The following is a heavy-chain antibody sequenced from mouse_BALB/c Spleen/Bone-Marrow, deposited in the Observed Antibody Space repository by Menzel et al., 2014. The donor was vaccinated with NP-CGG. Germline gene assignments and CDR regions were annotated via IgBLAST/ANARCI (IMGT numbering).Heavy chain of an antibody. D-gene: IGHD2-4*01. Sequence: EVKLVESGGGLVKSVGSLKLSCAASGFSFNSYGMSWVRQTPEKRLEWVATISGGGSYTFYPDSVKGRFTISRDNAKNNLYLQLSSLRSEDTALYYCARHAYYDQTEVSFVYWGQGTLVTVSA. CDR2: ISGGGSYT. CDR3: ARHAYYDQTEVSFVY. V-gene: IGHV5-9-2*01. J-gene: IGHJ3*01. CDR1: GFSFNSYG.